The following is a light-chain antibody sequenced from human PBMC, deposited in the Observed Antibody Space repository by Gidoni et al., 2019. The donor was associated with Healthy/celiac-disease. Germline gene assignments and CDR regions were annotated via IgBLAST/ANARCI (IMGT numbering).Light chain of an antibody. Sequence: DIVMTQSPDFLAVALGERATINCKSSQSVLYSSNNKNYLAWYQQKPGHPPKLLIYWASTRESGVPDRFSGSGSGTDFTLTISSLQAEDVAVYYCQQYYSTPWTFGQGTKVEIK. V-gene: IGKV4-1*01. J-gene: IGKJ1*01. CDR2: WAS. CDR1: QSVLYSSNNKNY. CDR3: QQYYSTPWT.